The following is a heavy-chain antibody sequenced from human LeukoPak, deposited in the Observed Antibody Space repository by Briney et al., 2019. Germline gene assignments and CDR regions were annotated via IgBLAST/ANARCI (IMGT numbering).Heavy chain of an antibody. D-gene: IGHD3-22*01. CDR3: ARHPDSSGYYYISGYFDL. CDR1: GGSISNYY. CDR2: IYHSGST. Sequence: SETLSLTCTVSGGSISNYYWYWIRQPPGKGLECIGYIYHSGSTNYNPSLKSRVTISVDTSKNQFSLKLRSVTAADTAVYYCARHPDSSGYYYISGYFDLWGRGTLVTVSS. V-gene: IGHV4-59*01. J-gene: IGHJ2*01.